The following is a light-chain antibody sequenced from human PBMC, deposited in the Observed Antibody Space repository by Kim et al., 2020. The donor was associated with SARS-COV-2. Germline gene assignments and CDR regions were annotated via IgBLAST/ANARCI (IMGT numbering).Light chain of an antibody. V-gene: IGLV1-40*01. Sequence: QSVLTQPPSISGAPGQRVTISCSGTSSNIGAYDVHWYQQVPGTAPKLLIYGDINRPSGVPDRFSGSKSGTSASLAITGLQAGDEADYYCQSYDRSLSVFWVFGGGTQLTVL. CDR3: QSYDRSLSVFWV. CDR1: SSNIGAYD. J-gene: IGLJ3*02. CDR2: GDI.